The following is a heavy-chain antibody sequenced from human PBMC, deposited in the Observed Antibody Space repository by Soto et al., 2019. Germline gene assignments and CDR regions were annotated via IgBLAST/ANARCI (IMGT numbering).Heavy chain of an antibody. CDR1: GFTFTTYW. V-gene: IGHV3-7*01. Sequence: EVQLVESGGGLVQPGGSLRLSCAASGFTFTTYWMSWVRQAPGKGLEWVANIKQDGSEKYYVDSVKGRFTISRDNAKNSLYLQMHRRRAEDTAVYYCARDGYCCSTSCYAGLFYWGQGALVTVSP. CDR2: IKQDGSEK. J-gene: IGHJ4*02. CDR3: ARDGYCCSTSCYAGLFY. D-gene: IGHD2-2*03.